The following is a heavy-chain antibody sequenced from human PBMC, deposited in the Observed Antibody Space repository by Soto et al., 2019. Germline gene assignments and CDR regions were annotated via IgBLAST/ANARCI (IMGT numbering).Heavy chain of an antibody. CDR2: IIPLFGTA. CDR1: GGTFDAYT. V-gene: IGHV1-69*01. J-gene: IGHJ6*02. CDR3: ARLGTKAMDV. D-gene: IGHD2-2*01. Sequence: QVQLVQSGAEVRKPGSSVRVSCKASGGTFDAYTITWVRQAPGQGLEWMGGIIPLFGTANYAQKFQGRVTLTADESTPTAHMELSSLRSEDTAVYFCARLGTKAMDVWGQGTTVTISS.